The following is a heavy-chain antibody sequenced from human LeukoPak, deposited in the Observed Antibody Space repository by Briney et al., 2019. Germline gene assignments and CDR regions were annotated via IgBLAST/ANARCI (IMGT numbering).Heavy chain of an antibody. CDR3: ASCRYDSSGYGDALDI. J-gene: IGHJ3*02. CDR2: FSYDGSTQ. CDR1: GFTFSTYA. Sequence: GGSLRLSCAGSGFTFSTYAMHWVRQAPGKGLEWVALFSYDGSTQRYADSVKGRFTISRDNSKNSLYLQMNSLRTEDTAVYYCASCRYDSSGYGDALDIWGQGTMVTVSS. V-gene: IGHV3-30-3*01. D-gene: IGHD3-22*01.